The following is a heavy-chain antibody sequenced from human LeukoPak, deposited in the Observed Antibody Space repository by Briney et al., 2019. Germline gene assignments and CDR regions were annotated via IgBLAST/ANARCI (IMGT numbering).Heavy chain of an antibody. V-gene: IGHV3-21*01. CDR1: GFSFSSYT. CDR2: ISSGGSNV. Sequence: GGSLRLSCAASGFSFSSYTMHWVRQAPGEGLEWVSSISSGGSNVFYGDSLKGRFTISRDNAKNSLHLQMNSLRVEDTAIYFCAVCSSTSCPDYWGQGTLVTVSS. CDR3: AVCSSTSCPDY. D-gene: IGHD2-2*01. J-gene: IGHJ4*02.